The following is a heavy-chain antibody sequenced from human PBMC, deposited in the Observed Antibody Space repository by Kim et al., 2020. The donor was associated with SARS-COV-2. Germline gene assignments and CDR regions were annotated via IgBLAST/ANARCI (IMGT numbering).Heavy chain of an antibody. CDR2: INPNSGAR. CDR1: GYTFTDYF. D-gene: IGHD3-22*01. J-gene: IGHJ4*02. V-gene: IGHV1-2*06. Sequence: ASVKVSCKASGYTFTDYFVNWVRQAPGQGPEWMGRINPNSGARSYAQKFQGRVTMTRDTSITTAYMELSSLRSDDTAVYYCVREHSSSGYPDYWGQGTLVTVSS. CDR3: VREHSSSGYPDY.